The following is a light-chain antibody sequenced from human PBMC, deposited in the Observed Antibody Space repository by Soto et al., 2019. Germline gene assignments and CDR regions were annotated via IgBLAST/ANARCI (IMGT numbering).Light chain of an antibody. CDR2: GAS. V-gene: IGKV3-20*01. J-gene: IGKJ2*01. CDR3: QQYGSSPYT. Sequence: EIVLTQSPGTLSVSPGERATLSCRASQSVSSSYLSWYQQKPGQAPRLLIYGASSRATGIPDRLSGSGSGTDFTLTIRRLEPEDFAVYYCQQYGSSPYTFGQGTTGDIK. CDR1: QSVSSSY.